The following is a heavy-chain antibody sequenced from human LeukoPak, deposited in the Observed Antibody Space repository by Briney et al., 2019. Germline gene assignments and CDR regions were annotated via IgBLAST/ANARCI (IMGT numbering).Heavy chain of an antibody. CDR3: ARGGGLDV. J-gene: IGHJ6*02. CDR2: IKHNGNVN. Sequence: GGSLRLSCAASGFTFSSYWTNWARQAPGKGLEWVASIKHNGNVNYYVDSVKGRFTISRDNAKNSLYLQMSNLRAEDTAVYFCARGGGLDVWGQGATVTVSS. D-gene: IGHD3-16*01. V-gene: IGHV3-7*03. CDR1: GFTFSSYW.